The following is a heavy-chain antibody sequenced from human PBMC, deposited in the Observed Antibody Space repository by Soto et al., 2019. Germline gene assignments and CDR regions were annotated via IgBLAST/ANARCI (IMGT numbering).Heavy chain of an antibody. D-gene: IGHD5-18*01. CDR3: ASARTYNYDFDV. CDR1: GFTVHGNY. V-gene: IGHV3-53*01. J-gene: IGHJ4*02. CDR2: VFSGGST. Sequence: SEGSLRLSCAPSGFTVHGNYMTWVRQASGKGLEWVSVVFSGGSTFYADSVKGRFTISRDTSKNTLSLQMNSLRAEDTAVYFCASARTYNYDFDVWGQGTLVTVSS.